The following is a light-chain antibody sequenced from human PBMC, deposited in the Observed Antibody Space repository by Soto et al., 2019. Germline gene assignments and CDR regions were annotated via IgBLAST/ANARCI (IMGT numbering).Light chain of an antibody. CDR1: QTVTSNY. Sequence: ESVLTQSPGTLSLSPGERATLSCRASQTVTSNYLAWYQRTPGQAPRLLIYGASSRATDIPDRFSGSGSGTDFTLTITRLEPEDFAVYFCKKYAGSTSTFGQGIKVEIK. CDR2: GAS. V-gene: IGKV3-20*01. CDR3: KKYAGSTST. J-gene: IGKJ1*01.